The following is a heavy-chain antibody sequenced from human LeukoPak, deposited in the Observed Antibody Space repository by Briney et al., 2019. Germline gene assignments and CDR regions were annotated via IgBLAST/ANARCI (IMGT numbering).Heavy chain of an antibody. J-gene: IGHJ4*02. CDR3: ARPIRINWTDGGGYVDY. CDR2: INPNSGGT. D-gene: IGHD1-20*01. V-gene: IGHV1-2*02. CDR1: GYTFTGYY. Sequence: ASVKVSCKASGYTFTGYYMHWVRQAPGQGLEWMGWINPNSGGTNYAPKFQGRVTMTRDTSISTAYMELSRLRSDDTAVYYCARPIRINWTDGGGYVDYWGQGTLVTVSS.